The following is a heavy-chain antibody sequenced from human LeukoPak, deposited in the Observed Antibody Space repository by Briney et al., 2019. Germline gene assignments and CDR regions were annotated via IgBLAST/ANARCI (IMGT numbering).Heavy chain of an antibody. CDR2: INPDSGVT. D-gene: IGHD6-13*01. CDR3: ARVSWAAGGLGY. J-gene: IGHJ4*02. Sequence: ASVTVSYKASGYTFNDYYVQWVRQAPGQGLEWMGWINPDSGVTNFVQKFQGRVTMTREKSISTAYMELTSLRFDDTAVYYCARVSWAAGGLGYWGQGTLVTVSP. V-gene: IGHV1-2*02. CDR1: GYTFNDYY.